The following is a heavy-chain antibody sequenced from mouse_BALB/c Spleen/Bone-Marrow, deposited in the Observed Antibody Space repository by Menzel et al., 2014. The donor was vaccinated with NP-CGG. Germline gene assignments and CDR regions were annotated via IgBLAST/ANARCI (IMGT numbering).Heavy chain of an antibody. CDR1: GYSFTSYW. J-gene: IGHJ2*01. Sequence: QVQLQQYGAELVRPGPSVKLSCKAPGYSFTSYWRNWLKKWPGQGLVWIGMIHPSDSVTRLNQNFKDKATLTVDKSSSTAYMLLNSPTSDDSAVYYYAKDGNPFVYWGQGTTLPVSS. CDR3: AKDGNPFVY. D-gene: IGHD2-1*01. V-gene: IGHV1-61*01. CDR2: IHPSDSVT.